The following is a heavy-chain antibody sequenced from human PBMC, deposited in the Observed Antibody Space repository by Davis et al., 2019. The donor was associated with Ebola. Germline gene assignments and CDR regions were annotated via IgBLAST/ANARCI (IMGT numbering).Heavy chain of an antibody. CDR2: ISSSGSTI. Sequence: GESLKISCAASGFTFSDYYMSWIRQAPGKGLEWVSYISSSGSTIYYADSVKGRFTISRDNAKNSLYLQMNSLRAEDTAVYYCARVLFSHYGGNSEAFDIWGQGTMVTVSS. D-gene: IGHD4-23*01. CDR1: GFTFSDYY. J-gene: IGHJ3*02. CDR3: ARVLFSHYGGNSEAFDI. V-gene: IGHV3-11*01.